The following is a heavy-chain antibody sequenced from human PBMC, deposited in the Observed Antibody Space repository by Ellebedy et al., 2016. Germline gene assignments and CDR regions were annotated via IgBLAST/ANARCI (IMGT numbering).Heavy chain of an antibody. CDR1: GFTVSSYA. J-gene: IGHJ4*02. CDR2: ISGSGGST. CDR3: AKLDY. Sequence: GESLKISXAASGFTVSSYAMSWVRQAPGKGLEWVSGISGSGGSTYYADSVKGRFTISRDTSKNTLYLQMNSLRAEDTAVYYCAKLDYWGQGTLVTVSS. V-gene: IGHV3-23*01.